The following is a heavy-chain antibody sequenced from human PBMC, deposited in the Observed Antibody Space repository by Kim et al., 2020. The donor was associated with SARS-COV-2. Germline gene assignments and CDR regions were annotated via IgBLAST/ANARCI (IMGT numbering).Heavy chain of an antibody. V-gene: IGHV4-59*01. CDR3: ARGGLPHYYYGMDV. CDR2: IYYSGST. CDR1: GGSISSYY. D-gene: IGHD4-17*01. Sequence: SETLSLTCTVSGGSISSYYWSWIRQPPGKGLEWIGYIYYSGSTNYNPSLKSRVTISVDTSKNQFSLKLSSVTAADTAVYYCARGGLPHYYYGMDVWGQGTTVTVSS. J-gene: IGHJ6*02.